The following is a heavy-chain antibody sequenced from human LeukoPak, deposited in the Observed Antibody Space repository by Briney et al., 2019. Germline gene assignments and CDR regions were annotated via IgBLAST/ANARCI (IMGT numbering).Heavy chain of an antibody. D-gene: IGHD3-10*01. V-gene: IGHV4-39*01. J-gene: IGHJ4*02. CDR1: GGSISSSSYY. CDR3: ARHSRPLYGSGIAFPPRRTYYFDY. CDR2: IYYSGST. Sequence: SETLSLTCTVSGGSISSSSYYWGWIRQPPGKGLEWIGSIYYSGSTYYNPSLKSRVTISVDTSKNQFSLKLSSVTAADTAVYYCARHSRPLYGSGIAFPPRRTYYFDYWGQGTLVTVSS.